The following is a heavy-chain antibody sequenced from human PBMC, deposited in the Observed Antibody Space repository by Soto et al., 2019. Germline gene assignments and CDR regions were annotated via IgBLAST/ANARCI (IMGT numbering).Heavy chain of an antibody. J-gene: IGHJ6*03. CDR1: GFTFSSYA. CDR3: AKDLGTDDFWSAYYTYYYMDV. D-gene: IGHD3-3*01. CDR2: ISGSGDNT. V-gene: IGHV3-23*01. Sequence: EVQLLESGGGLVQPGGSLRLSCAASGFTFSSYALNWVRQAPGKGLEGVSVISGSGDNTYYADSVKGRFTISRDNSKNTLYRQMNSLRAEDTAVYYCAKDLGTDDFWSAYYTYYYMDVWGKGTTVTVSS.